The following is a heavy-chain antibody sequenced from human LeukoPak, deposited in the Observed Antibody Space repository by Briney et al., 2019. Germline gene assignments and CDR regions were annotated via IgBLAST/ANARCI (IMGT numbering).Heavy chain of an antibody. J-gene: IGHJ3*02. CDR3: AIALVTVTKGFEI. D-gene: IGHD4-17*01. Sequence: PSETLSLTCAVSGDSFSSHYWTWIRQSPGTGLEWIGYISHIGRTNYNPSLKSRVTISIDTSKNQFSLKLRSVTAADTAVYYCAIALVTVTKGFEIWGQGTMVSVSS. CDR2: ISHIGRT. V-gene: IGHV4-59*11. CDR1: GDSFSSHY.